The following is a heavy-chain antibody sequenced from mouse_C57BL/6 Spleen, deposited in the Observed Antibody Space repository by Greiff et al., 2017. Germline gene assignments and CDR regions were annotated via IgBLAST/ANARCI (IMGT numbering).Heavy chain of an antibody. J-gene: IGHJ3*01. D-gene: IGHD2-2*01. CDR1: VYTFPSYG. Sequence: FQLQQSGAELARPGASVKLSCTSSVYTFPSYGISWVKQRTGQGLEWIGEIYPRSGNTYYNETFKGKATLTADKSSRTAYMELRSLTSEDSAVYFCASEGSTMVTTGWFAYWGQGTLVTVSA. CDR3: ASEGSTMVTTGWFAY. CDR2: IYPRSGNT. V-gene: IGHV1-81*01.